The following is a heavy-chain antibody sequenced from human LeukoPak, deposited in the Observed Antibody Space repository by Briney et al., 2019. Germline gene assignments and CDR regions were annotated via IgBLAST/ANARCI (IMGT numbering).Heavy chain of an antibody. CDR1: GYTFTSYY. Sequence: GASVKVSCKAFGYTFTSYYMHWVRQAPGQGLEWMGIINPSGGSTSFAQKFQGRVTMTRDTSASTVYMDLNSLTSEDTAVYYCEKGLDTATVILTGVDYWGQGTLVTVSS. J-gene: IGHJ4*02. CDR2: INPSGGST. V-gene: IGHV1-46*01. D-gene: IGHD5-18*01. CDR3: EKGLDTATVILTGVDY.